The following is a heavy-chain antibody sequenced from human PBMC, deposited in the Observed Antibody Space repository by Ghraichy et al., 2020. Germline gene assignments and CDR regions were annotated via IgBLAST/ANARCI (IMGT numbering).Heavy chain of an antibody. J-gene: IGHJ6*02. CDR2: ISSSSSYI. V-gene: IGHV3-21*01. CDR3: ARDLGDITGTTDYYYYGMDV. CDR1: GFTFSSYS. D-gene: IGHD1-20*01. Sequence: GGSLRLSCAASGFTFSSYSMNWVRQAPGKGLEWVSSISSSSSYIYYADSVKGRFTISRDNAKNSLYLQMNSLRAEDTAVYYCARDLGDITGTTDYYYYGMDVWGQGTTVTVSS.